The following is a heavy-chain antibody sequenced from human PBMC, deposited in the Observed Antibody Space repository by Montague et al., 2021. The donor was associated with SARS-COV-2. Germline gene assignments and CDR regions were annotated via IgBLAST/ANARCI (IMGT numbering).Heavy chain of an antibody. CDR2: ISYSGTT. Sequence: SETLSLTCTVPGGSISSTTYRWGWIRQPPGKGLEWIGFISYSGTTFYNPSLKSRISMSVDTPKSQFSLNLTSVTAADTAVYYCARHYGSSLDSWGQGTLVTVSS. V-gene: IGHV4-39*01. CDR1: GGSISSTTYR. CDR3: ARHYGSSLDS. D-gene: IGHD4-17*01. J-gene: IGHJ4*02.